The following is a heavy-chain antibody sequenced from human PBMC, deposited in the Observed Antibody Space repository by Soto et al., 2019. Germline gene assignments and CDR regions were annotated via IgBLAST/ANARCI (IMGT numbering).Heavy chain of an antibody. D-gene: IGHD6-6*01. V-gene: IGHV3-7*01. CDR1: GFTFSRYW. J-gene: IGHJ5*02. Sequence: GGSLRLSYAASGFTFSRYWMSWVRQAPGKGLEWVANIKQDGSEKYYVDSVQGRFTFSRDNAKNSLYLQMNSLRAEDTAVYYCARSIAARLNWFDPWGQGALVTVSS. CDR3: ARSIAARLNWFDP. CDR2: IKQDGSEK.